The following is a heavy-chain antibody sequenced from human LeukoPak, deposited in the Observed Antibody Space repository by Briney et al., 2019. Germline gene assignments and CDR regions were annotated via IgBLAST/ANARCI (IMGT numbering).Heavy chain of an antibody. Sequence: GGSLRLSWAASGFTFSSYAMSWVRQAPGKGLEWVSAISGSGGSTYYADSVKGRFTISRDNSKNTLYLQMNSLRAEDTAVYYCARAPAGLTFDYWGQGTLVTVSS. CDR3: ARAPAGLTFDY. D-gene: IGHD3-9*01. CDR2: ISGSGGST. CDR1: GFTFSSYA. V-gene: IGHV3-23*01. J-gene: IGHJ4*02.